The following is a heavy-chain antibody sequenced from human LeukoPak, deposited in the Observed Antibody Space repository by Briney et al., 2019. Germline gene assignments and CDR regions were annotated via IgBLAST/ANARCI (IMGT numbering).Heavy chain of an antibody. D-gene: IGHD6-6*01. CDR1: GGSISSSSYY. J-gene: IGHJ4*02. CDR3: ARGREEYSNHLDY. Sequence: PSETLSLTCTVSGGSISSSSYYWGWIRQPPGKGLEWIGSIYYSGSTYYNPSLKSRVTISVDTSKNQFSLKLSSVTAADTAVYYCARGREEYSNHLDYWGQGTLVTVSS. CDR2: IYYSGST. V-gene: IGHV4-39*07.